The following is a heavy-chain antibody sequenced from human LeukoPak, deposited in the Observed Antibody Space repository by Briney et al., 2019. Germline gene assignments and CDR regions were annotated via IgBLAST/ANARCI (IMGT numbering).Heavy chain of an antibody. V-gene: IGHV4-59*12. J-gene: IGHJ4*02. CDR3: ARGSGPYYFDY. Sequence: SETLSLTCTVSGGSISSYYWSWIRQPPGKGLEWIGYIYHSGSTYYNPSLKSRVTISVDRSKNQFSLKLSSVTAADTAVYYCARGSGPYYFDYWGQGTLVTVSS. D-gene: IGHD3-10*01. CDR2: IYHSGST. CDR1: GGSISSYY.